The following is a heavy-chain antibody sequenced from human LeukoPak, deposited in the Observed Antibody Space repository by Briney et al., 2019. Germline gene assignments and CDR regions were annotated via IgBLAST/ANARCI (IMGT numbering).Heavy chain of an antibody. CDR2: IKSKTDGGTT. CDR1: GFTFSNAW. J-gene: IGHJ5*02. Sequence: GGSLRLSCATSGFTFSNAWMSWVRQAPGKGLEWVGRIKSKTDGGTTDYAAPLKGRFTISRDDSKNTLYLQMNSLKTEDTAVYYCTTGVLGLKQLVRPWGQGTLVTVSS. V-gene: IGHV3-15*01. D-gene: IGHD6-6*01. CDR3: TTGVLGLKQLVRP.